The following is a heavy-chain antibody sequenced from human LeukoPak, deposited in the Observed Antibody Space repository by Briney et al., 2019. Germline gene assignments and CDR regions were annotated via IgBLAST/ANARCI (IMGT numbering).Heavy chain of an antibody. V-gene: IGHV4-61*02. D-gene: IGHD3-22*01. CDR3: ARGIGTSYDSSRDAFDM. Sequence: SSQTLSLTCTVSAGSISSGDYYWSWIRQPAGEGLEWIGRIYSPGTNYNYNPSLKSRVTISIDTSKNQFSLKLTSVTAADTAVYYCARGIGTSYDSSRDAFDMWGQGTMVTVSS. CDR1: AGSISSGDYY. CDR2: IYSPGTN. J-gene: IGHJ3*02.